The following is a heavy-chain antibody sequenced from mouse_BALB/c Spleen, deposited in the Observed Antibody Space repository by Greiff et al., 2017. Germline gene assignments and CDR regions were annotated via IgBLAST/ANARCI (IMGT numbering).Heavy chain of an antibody. V-gene: IGHV1-54*01. Sequence: VQGVESGAELVRPGTSVKVSCKASGYAFTNYLIEWVKQRPGQGLEWIGVINPGSGGTNYNEKFKGKATLTADKSSSTAYMQLSSLTSDDSAVYFCARKDISGAMDYWGQGTSVTVSS. CDR2: INPGSGGT. CDR3: ARKDISGAMDY. CDR1: GYAFTNYL. D-gene: IGHD3-2*01. J-gene: IGHJ4*01.